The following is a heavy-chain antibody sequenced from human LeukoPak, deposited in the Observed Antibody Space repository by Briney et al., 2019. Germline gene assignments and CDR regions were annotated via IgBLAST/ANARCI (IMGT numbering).Heavy chain of an antibody. CDR3: ARVKYCSGGSCYSFWFDP. Sequence: QTGGSLRLSCAASGFIVSSYEMNWVRQAPGKGLEWVSYISSSSSYTNYADSVKGRFTISRDNAKNSLYLQMNSLRAEDTAVYYCARVKYCSGGSCYSFWFDPWGQGTLVTVSS. CDR1: GFIVSSYE. J-gene: IGHJ5*02. D-gene: IGHD2-15*01. V-gene: IGHV3-48*03. CDR2: ISSSSSYT.